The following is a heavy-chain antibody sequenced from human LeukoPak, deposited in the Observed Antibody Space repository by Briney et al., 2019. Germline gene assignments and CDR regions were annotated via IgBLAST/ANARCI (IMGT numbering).Heavy chain of an antibody. CDR1: GGSFSGYY. CDR2: INHSGST. J-gene: IGHJ2*01. V-gene: IGHV4-34*01. CDR3: ARRDSGGYGYFDL. Sequence: PSETLSLTCAVYGGSFSGYYWSWIRQPPGKGLEWIGEINHSGSTNYNPSLKSRVTISVDTSKNQFSLRLTSLTAADTAVYYCARRDSGGYGYFDLWGRGTLVTVSS. D-gene: IGHD6-19*01.